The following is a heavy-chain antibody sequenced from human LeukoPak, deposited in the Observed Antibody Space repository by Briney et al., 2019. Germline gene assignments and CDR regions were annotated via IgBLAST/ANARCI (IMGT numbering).Heavy chain of an antibody. Sequence: GGSLRLSCAASGFTFSSYAMHWVRQAPGKGLEWVAVISYDGSNKYYADSVKGRFTISRDNSKNSLYLQMNSLRAEDTAVYYCARDGDGYRGNYFDYWGQGTLVTVSS. V-gene: IGHV3-30*04. CDR1: GFTFSSYA. D-gene: IGHD5-24*01. J-gene: IGHJ4*02. CDR2: ISYDGSNK. CDR3: ARDGDGYRGNYFDY.